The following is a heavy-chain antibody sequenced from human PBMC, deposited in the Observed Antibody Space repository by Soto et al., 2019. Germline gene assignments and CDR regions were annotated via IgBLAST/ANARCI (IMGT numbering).Heavy chain of an antibody. J-gene: IGHJ3*02. D-gene: IGHD2-15*01. Sequence: GVLRLSCAASGFTFSDYYMSWIRQAPGKGLEWVSYISSSGSNIYYADSVKGRITISRDNSKNSLYLQMNSLRAEDTAVYYCSSGGYCSGGSCETADAFDIWGQGTMVTVSS. V-gene: IGHV3-11*01. CDR3: SSGGYCSGGSCETADAFDI. CDR1: GFTFSDYY. CDR2: ISSSGSNI.